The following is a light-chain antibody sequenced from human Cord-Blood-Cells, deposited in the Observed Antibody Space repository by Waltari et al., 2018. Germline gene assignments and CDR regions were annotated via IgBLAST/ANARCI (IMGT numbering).Light chain of an antibody. CDR3: SSYTSSSTYV. Sequence: QSALTQPASVSGSPGQSITISCTGTSSDVGGYNYVSWYQQHPGKAPKLMIYDVSKRPSGVSKRFSGYKSGNTASLTISGLQAEDEADYYCSSYTSSSTYVFGTGTKVTVL. V-gene: IGLV2-14*01. CDR1: SSDVGGYNY. CDR2: DVS. J-gene: IGLJ1*01.